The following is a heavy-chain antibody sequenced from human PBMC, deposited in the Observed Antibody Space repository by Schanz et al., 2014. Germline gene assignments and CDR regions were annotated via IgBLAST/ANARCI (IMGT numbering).Heavy chain of an antibody. CDR1: GYTFTSYS. CDR2: INVANGNT. CDR3: ARAKRFGDMDV. J-gene: IGHJ6*02. D-gene: IGHD3-10*01. V-gene: IGHV1-3*01. Sequence: QVQLVQSGAEVKKPGASVKVSCKASGYTFTSYSIHWVRQAPGQGLEWMGWINVANGNTRYSQKFQGRVTITRDTSASTAYMELSSLRSDDTAVYYCARAKRFGDMDVWGQGTTVTVSS.